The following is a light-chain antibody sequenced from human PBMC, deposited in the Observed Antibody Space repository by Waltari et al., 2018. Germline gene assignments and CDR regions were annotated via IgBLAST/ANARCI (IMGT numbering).Light chain of an antibody. Sequence: WYQQYPGKAPTLMIYNVGKRPSGVSNRFSGSKSGNAASLTISGLQAEDEAAYYCSSYTSSSTWVFGGGTKLTVL. J-gene: IGLJ3*02. V-gene: IGLV2-14*04. CDR2: NVG. CDR3: SSYTSSSTWV.